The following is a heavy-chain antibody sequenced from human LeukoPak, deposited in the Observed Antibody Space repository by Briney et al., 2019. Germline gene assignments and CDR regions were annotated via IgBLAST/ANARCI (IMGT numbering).Heavy chain of an antibody. CDR2: MNPNSGNT. V-gene: IGHV1-8*01. D-gene: IGHD5-18*01. J-gene: IGHJ4*02. CDR3: ARGRRGYSYGLF. Sequence: ASVKVSCKASGYTFTSYDINWVRQATGQGLEWMGWMNPNSGNTGYAQKFQGRVTMTRSTSIGTAYMELSSLRSEDTAVYYCARGRRGYSYGLFWGQGTLVTVSS. CDR1: GYTFTSYD.